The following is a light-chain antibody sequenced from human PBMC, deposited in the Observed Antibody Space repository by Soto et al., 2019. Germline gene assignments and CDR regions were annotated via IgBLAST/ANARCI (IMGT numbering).Light chain of an antibody. CDR1: SSDVGSYSL. J-gene: IGLJ1*01. V-gene: IGLV2-23*02. Sequence: QSVLTQPASVSESPGQSITISCNGTSSDVGSYSLVSWYQQHPGKAPKLMIYEVSKRPSGVSNRFSGSKSGNTASLTISGLQAEDEADYYCCSYAGSTTLYVFGSGTKVTVL. CDR2: EVS. CDR3: CSYAGSTTLYV.